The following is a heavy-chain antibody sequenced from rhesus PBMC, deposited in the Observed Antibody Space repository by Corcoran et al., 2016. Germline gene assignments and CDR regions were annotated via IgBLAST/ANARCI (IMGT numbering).Heavy chain of an antibody. J-gene: IGHJ4*01. CDR1: GGSISDDYY. CDR2: IYGSGGGT. D-gene: IGHD1-20*01. Sequence: QVQLQESGPGLVKPSETLSLTCAVSGGSISDDYYWSWIRQPPGKGLVWIGYIYGSGGGTNYNPSLKNRVTISIDTSKNQFSLKLSSVTAADTAVYYCASIAGTTGFVVFDYWGQGVLVTVSS. CDR3: ASIAGTTGFVVFDY. V-gene: IGHV4-106*01.